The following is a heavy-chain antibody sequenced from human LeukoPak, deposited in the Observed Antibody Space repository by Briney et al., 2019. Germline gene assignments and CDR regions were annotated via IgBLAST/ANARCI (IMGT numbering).Heavy chain of an antibody. V-gene: IGHV3-21*04. CDR3: AKAASSGWYFGWYFDL. CDR2: ISSSSSYI. D-gene: IGHD6-19*01. J-gene: IGHJ2*01. CDR1: GFTFSSYS. Sequence: GGSLRLSCAASGFTFSSYSMNWVRQAPGKGLEWVSSISSSSSYIYYADSVKGRFTISRDNAKNSLYLQMNSLRAEDTAVYYCAKAASSGWYFGWYFDLWGRGTLVTVSS.